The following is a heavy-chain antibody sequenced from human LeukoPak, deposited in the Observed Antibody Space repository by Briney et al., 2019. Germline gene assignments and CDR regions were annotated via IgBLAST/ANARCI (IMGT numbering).Heavy chain of an antibody. Sequence: SETLSLTCAVSGGSISSSNWWSWVRQPPGKGLEWIGEIYHSGSTNYNPSLKSRVTISVDTSKNQFSLKLSSVTAADTAVYYCARTHSGYAGDAFDIWGQGTMVTVSS. J-gene: IGHJ3*02. CDR3: ARTHSGYAGDAFDI. V-gene: IGHV4-4*02. D-gene: IGHD3-22*01. CDR1: GGSISSSNW. CDR2: IYHSGST.